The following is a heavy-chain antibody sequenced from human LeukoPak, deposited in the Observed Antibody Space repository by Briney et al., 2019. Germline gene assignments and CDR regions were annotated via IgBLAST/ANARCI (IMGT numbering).Heavy chain of an antibody. V-gene: IGHV1-2*02. J-gene: IGHJ5*02. D-gene: IGHD3-9*01. CDR1: GYTLTGYY. CDR3: AGAPIFDDGVREGWFDP. Sequence: VASVKVSCKASGYTLTGYYMHWVRQAPGQGLEWMGWINPNSGGTNYAQKFQGRVTMTRDTSISTAYMELSRLRSDDTAVYYCAGAPIFDDGVREGWFDPWGQGTLVTVSS. CDR2: INPNSGGT.